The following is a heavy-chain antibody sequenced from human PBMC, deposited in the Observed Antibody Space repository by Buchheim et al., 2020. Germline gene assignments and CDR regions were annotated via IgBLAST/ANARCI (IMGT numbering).Heavy chain of an antibody. D-gene: IGHD1-26*01. CDR1: GFTFSSYS. CDR3: ARDEHSGSYRFQH. Sequence: EVQLVESGGGLVQPGGSLRLSCAASGFTFSSYSMNWVRQAPGKGLEWLSYISSSSSPIYYADSVKGRFTISRDNAKNSLYLQMNSLRAEDTAMYYCARDEHSGSYRFQHWGQGTL. J-gene: IGHJ1*01. CDR2: ISSSSSPI. V-gene: IGHV3-48*01.